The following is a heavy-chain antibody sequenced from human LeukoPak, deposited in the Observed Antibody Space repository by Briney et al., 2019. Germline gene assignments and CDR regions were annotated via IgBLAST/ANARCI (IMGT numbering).Heavy chain of an antibody. CDR1: GFTFSSYA. CDR3: ARDHFISSWLSYADAFDI. D-gene: IGHD6-13*01. J-gene: IGHJ3*02. Sequence: GGSLRLSCAASGFTFSSYAMHWVRQAPGKGLEWVAVILYDGSNKYYADSVKGRFTISRDNSKNTLYLQMNSLRAEDTAVYYCARDHFISSWLSYADAFDIWGQGTMVTVSS. CDR2: ILYDGSNK. V-gene: IGHV3-30*04.